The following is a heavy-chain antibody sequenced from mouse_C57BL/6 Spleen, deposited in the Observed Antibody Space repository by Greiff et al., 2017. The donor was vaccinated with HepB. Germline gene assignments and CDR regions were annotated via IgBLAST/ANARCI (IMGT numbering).Heavy chain of an antibody. CDR3: AKGAGYYTLYYFDY. D-gene: IGHD2-3*01. Sequence: QVQLQQPGAELVRPGSSVKLSCKASGYTFTSYWMHWVKQRPIQGLEWIGNIDPSDSETHYNQKFKDKATLTVDKSSSTAYMQRSSLTSEDSAVYYCAKGAGYYTLYYFDYWGQGTTLTVSS. V-gene: IGHV1-52*01. CDR1: GYTFTSYW. CDR2: IDPSDSET. J-gene: IGHJ2*01.